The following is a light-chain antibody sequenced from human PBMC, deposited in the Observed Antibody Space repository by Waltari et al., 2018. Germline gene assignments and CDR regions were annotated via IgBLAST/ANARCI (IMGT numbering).Light chain of an antibody. J-gene: IGLJ3*02. CDR2: KNN. CDR1: RSNIGSNY. V-gene: IGLV1-47*01. Sequence: QSVLTQPPSASGTPGQKVTISCNGSRSNIGSNYVYGYQQFPGTAPKLLIFKNNQRPSGVPDRFSDSKSGTSASLAINGLRSEDEADYYCAAWDDNLSGLVLGGGTKVTVL. CDR3: AAWDDNLSGLV.